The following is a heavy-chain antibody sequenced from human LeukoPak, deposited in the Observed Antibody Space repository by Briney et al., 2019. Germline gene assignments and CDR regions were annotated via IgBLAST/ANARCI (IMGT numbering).Heavy chain of an antibody. CDR2: INPNSGGT. Sequence: GASVKVPCKASGYTFTGYYMHWVRQAPGQGLEWMGWINPNSGGTNYAQKFQGRVTMTRDTSISTAYMELSRLRSDDTAVYYCASEVYCSGGSCYGGGARPLENWFDPWGQGTLVTVSS. CDR3: ASEVYCSGGSCYGGGARPLENWFDP. CDR1: GYTFTGYY. D-gene: IGHD2-15*01. V-gene: IGHV1-2*02. J-gene: IGHJ5*02.